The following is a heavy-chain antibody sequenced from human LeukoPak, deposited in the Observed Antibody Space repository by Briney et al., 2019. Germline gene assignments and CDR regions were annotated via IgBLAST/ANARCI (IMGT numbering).Heavy chain of an antibody. CDR3: ARHLVAAAGLNWFDP. J-gene: IGHJ5*02. CDR1: GGSISSSSYY. CDR2: IYYSGST. Sequence: ASETLSLTCTVSGGSISSSSYYWGWIRQPPGKGLEWIGSIYYSGSTYYNPSLKSRVTISVDTSKNQFSLKLSSVTAADTAVYYCARHLVAAAGLNWFDPWGQGTLVTVS. D-gene: IGHD6-13*01. V-gene: IGHV4-39*01.